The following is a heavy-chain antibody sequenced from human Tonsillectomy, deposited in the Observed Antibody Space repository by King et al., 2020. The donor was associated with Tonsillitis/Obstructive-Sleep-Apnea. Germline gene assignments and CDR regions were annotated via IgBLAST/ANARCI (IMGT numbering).Heavy chain of an antibody. Sequence: VQLVESGGGVVQPGRSLRLSCAASGFTFSSYAMHWVRQAPGKGLEWGAVISYDGSNKYYADSVKGRFTISRENSKNTLYLQMNSLRAEDTAVYYCARECFLEWLLINWFDPWGQGTLVTVSS. J-gene: IGHJ5*02. D-gene: IGHD3-3*01. CDR1: GFTFSSYA. V-gene: IGHV3-30*01. CDR2: ISYDGSNK. CDR3: ARECFLEWLLINWFDP.